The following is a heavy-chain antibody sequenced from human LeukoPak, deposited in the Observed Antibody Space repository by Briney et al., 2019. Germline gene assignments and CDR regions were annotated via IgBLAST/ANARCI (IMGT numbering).Heavy chain of an antibody. CDR3: AKEIMHGELFDY. J-gene: IGHJ4*01. Sequence: GRSLRLSCAASGFTFSSYGMHWVRQAPGKGLEWVAVIPYDGSNKYYADSVKGRFTISRDNSKNTLYLQMNSLRAEDTAMYYCAKEIMHGELFDYWGQGTLVTVSS. CDR1: GFTFSSYG. V-gene: IGHV3-30*18. D-gene: IGHD4-17*01. CDR2: IPYDGSNK.